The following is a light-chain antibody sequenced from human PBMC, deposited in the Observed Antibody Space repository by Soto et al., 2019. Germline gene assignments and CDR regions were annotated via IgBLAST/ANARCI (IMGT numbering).Light chain of an antibody. Sequence: EIVLTQSPDTLSVSPGEGATLSCRASQSISRTLAWYQQKSGQPPRLLIYDASTRATGFPARFSGSGSGTEFTLTISSLQSEDFAFYYCQQYNNWPLTFGGGTKVDIK. CDR3: QQYNNWPLT. V-gene: IGKV3D-15*01. CDR1: QSISRT. J-gene: IGKJ4*01. CDR2: DAS.